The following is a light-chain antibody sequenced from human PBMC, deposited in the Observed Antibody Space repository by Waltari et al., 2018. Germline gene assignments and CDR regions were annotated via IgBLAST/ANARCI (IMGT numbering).Light chain of an antibody. V-gene: IGKV4-1*01. Sequence: DIVMTQSPDSLAVSLGERATINCKSSQSVLYNSNDKNYLAWYQQKPGQPPKLHIYWASTRESGVPDRFSGSGSGTDFTLTISSLQAEDVAVYYCQQYYRSRTFGQGTKVEIK. J-gene: IGKJ1*01. CDR2: WAS. CDR1: QSVLYNSNDKNY. CDR3: QQYYRSRT.